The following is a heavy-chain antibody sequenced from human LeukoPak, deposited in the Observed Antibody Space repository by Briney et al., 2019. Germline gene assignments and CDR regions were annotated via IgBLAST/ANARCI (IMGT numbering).Heavy chain of an antibody. D-gene: IGHD2-21*01. Sequence: EASVKVSCKASGGTFTSYAISWVRQAPGQGLEWMGGIIPIFGTANYAQKFQGRVTITADKSTSTAYMELSSLRSEDTAVYYCARVGETGRYGEEDYWGQGTLVTVSS. CDR2: IIPIFGTA. CDR1: GGTFTSYA. J-gene: IGHJ4*02. V-gene: IGHV1-69*06. CDR3: ARVGETGRYGEEDY.